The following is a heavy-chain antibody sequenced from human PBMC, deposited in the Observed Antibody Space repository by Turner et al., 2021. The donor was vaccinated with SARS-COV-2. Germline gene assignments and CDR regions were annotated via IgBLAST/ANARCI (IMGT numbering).Heavy chain of an antibody. CDR3: AREGTAMVQNFDY. V-gene: IGHV3-33*01. D-gene: IGHD5-18*01. Sequence: QVLLVESGGGGVQPGRSLRLSCAASEFTFSSYGMHWVRQGPGKGLEWVAVIWYDGSNKYYADSVKGRFTISRDNSKNTLYLQMNSLRAEDTAVYYCAREGTAMVQNFDYWGQGTLVTVSS. J-gene: IGHJ4*02. CDR2: IWYDGSNK. CDR1: EFTFSSYG.